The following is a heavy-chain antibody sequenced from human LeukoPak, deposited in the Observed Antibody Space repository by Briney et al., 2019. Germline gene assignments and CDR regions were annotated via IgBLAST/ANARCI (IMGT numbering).Heavy chain of an antibody. D-gene: IGHD4-23*01. CDR1: GFPFRSYA. J-gene: IGHJ5*02. Sequence: GGSLRLPGAASGFPFRSYAMGWVPRPPGRGWEGVLAFSGSGGSTYYADAVKGRFTISRDNSKNTLYLQMNSLRAEDTAVYYCAKDTHYGGNPHLTFDPWGQGALVTVSS. CDR3: AKDTHYGGNPHLTFDP. CDR2: FSGSGGST. V-gene: IGHV3-23*01.